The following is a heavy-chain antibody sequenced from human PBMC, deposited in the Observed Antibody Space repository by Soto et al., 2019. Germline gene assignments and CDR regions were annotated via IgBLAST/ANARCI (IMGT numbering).Heavy chain of an antibody. CDR2: ISSSSSTI. CDR3: ARGIKDGGYYDFYGMDV. V-gene: IGHV3-48*02. CDR1: GFTFSSYS. J-gene: IGHJ6*02. Sequence: GGSLRLSCAASGFTFSSYSMNWVRQAPGKGLEWVSYISSSSSTIYYADSVKGRFTISRDNAKNSLYLQMNSLRDEDTAVYYCARGIKDGGYYDFYGMDVWGQGTTVTVSS. D-gene: IGHD1-20*01.